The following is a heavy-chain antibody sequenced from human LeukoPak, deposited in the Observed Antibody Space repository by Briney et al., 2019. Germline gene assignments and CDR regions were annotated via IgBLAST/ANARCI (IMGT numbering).Heavy chain of an antibody. D-gene: IGHD6-6*01. Sequence: GGSLRLSCAASGFTFSVYGMHWVRQGPGKGLEWVALISHDGGNKNYTDSVKGRFTISRDNSKNTLYLQMNSLRAEDTAVYYCAKDVGGSSSSGLQDWFDRWGQGTLVTVSS. CDR3: AKDVGGSSSSGLQDWFDR. V-gene: IGHV3-30*18. J-gene: IGHJ5*02. CDR1: GFTFSVYG. CDR2: ISHDGGNK.